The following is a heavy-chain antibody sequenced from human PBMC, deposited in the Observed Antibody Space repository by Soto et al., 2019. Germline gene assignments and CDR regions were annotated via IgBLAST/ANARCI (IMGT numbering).Heavy chain of an antibody. CDR2: IYYSGST. CDR1: GGSISSYY. V-gene: IGHV4-59*01. CDR3: ARGGGAVAAIYYYYYGMDV. J-gene: IGHJ6*02. Sequence: SETLSLTCTVSGGSISSYYWSWIRQPPGKGLEWIGYIYYSGSTNYNPSLKSRVTISVDTSKNQFSLKLSSVTAADTAVYYCARGGGAVAAIYYYYYGMDVWGQGTTVTVSS. D-gene: IGHD6-19*01.